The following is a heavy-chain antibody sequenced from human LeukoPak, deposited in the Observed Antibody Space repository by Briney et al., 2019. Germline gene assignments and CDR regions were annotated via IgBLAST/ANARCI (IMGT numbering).Heavy chain of an antibody. CDR2: IGGSGGST. J-gene: IGHJ4*02. V-gene: IGHV3-23*01. D-gene: IGHD4-17*01. Sequence: GGSLRLSCAASGFTFSTYAMNWVRQAPGKGLEWVSSIGGSGGSTYYADSVKGRFTLSRDNSRNTLYLQMNGLRVEGTAVYYCAKVSYGATVTTNDWGQGTLVTVSS. CDR1: GFTFSTYA. CDR3: AKVSYGATVTTND.